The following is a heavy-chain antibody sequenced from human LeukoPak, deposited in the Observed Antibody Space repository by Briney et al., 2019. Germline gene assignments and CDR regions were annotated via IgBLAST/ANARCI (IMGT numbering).Heavy chain of an antibody. CDR3: ARDPPTPRQRYFDY. D-gene: IGHD6-25*01. J-gene: IGHJ4*02. CDR2: ISYDGSNK. V-gene: IGHV3-30-3*01. CDR1: GFTFSSYA. Sequence: GGSLRLSCAASGFTFSSYAMHWVRQAPGKGLEWVAVISYDGSNKYYADSVKGRFTISRDNSKNTLYLQMNSLRAEDTAVYYCARDPPTPRQRYFDYWGQGTLVTVSS.